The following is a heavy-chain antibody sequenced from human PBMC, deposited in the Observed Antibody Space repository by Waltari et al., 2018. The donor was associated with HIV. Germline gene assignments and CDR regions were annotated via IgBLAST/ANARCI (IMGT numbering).Heavy chain of an antibody. D-gene: IGHD3-22*01. V-gene: IGHV1-2*02. CDR1: GYTFTGYY. J-gene: IGHJ5*02. CDR2: INPNSGDT. Sequence: QVQLVQSGAEVKKPGASVKVSCKASGYTFTGYYMHWVRQAPGQGLEWIVLINPNSGDTNYSQKFQGRVTMTRDTSIITADMELSRLRSDDTAVYYCARRLYYDSSGYYHNWFDPWGQGTLVTVSS. CDR3: ARRLYYDSSGYYHNWFDP.